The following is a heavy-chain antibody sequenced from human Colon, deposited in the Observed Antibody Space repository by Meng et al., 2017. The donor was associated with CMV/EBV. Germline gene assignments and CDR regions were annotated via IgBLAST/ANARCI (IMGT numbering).Heavy chain of an antibody. CDR2: IGDSVGAT. V-gene: IGHV3-48*03. CDR1: GFSFSNYE. D-gene: IGHD3-3*01. Sequence: GGSLRLSCVVSGFSFSNYEMTWVRQAPGKGLESIAHIGDSVGATYYADSVKGRFTISRDNAKNSLYLQMSGLRAGDTSFYYCARVRRAGNWRLFDYWGQGTLVTVSS. J-gene: IGHJ4*02. CDR3: ARVRRAGNWRLFDY.